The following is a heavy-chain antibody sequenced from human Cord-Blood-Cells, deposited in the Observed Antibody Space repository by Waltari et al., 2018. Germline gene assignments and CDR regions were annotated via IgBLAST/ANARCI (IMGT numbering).Heavy chain of an antibody. CDR1: GGSISSSSYY. V-gene: IGHV4-39*01. J-gene: IGHJ4*02. Sequence: QLQLQESGPGLVKPSETLSLTCTVSGGSISSSSYYWGWIRQPPGKGLEWIGSIYYSGGTYYCPSRRSRGTISVDTAKNQFSLKLSSVTAADTSVYYCARRVRRQVYSSGWYCDYWGQGTLGTDSS. CDR2: IYYSGGT. D-gene: IGHD6-19*01. CDR3: ARRVRRQVYSSGWYCDY.